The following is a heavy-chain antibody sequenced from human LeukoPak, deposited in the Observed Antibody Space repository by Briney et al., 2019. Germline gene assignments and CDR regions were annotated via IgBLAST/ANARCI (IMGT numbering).Heavy chain of an antibody. CDR2: INWNGGST. V-gene: IGHV3-20*04. J-gene: IGHJ6*03. D-gene: IGHD3-9*01. Sequence: GGSLRLSCAASGFTFDDYGMSWVRQAPGKGLEWVSGINWNGGSTGYADSVKGRFTISRDNAKNSLYLQMNSLRAEDTALYYCAKDGGEYYDILTGYYPRLYYMDVWGKGTTVTISS. CDR3: AKDGGEYYDILTGYYPRLYYMDV. CDR1: GFTFDDYG.